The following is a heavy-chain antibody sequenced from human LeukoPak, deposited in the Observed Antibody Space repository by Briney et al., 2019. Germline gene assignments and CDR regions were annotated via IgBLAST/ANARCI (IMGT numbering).Heavy chain of an antibody. J-gene: IGHJ4*02. CDR2: IRYDGSNK. CDR1: GFTFSSYG. Sequence: SGGSLRLSCAASGFTFSSYGMHWVRQAPGKGLEWVAFIRYDGSNKYYADSVKGRFTISRDNSKNTLYLQMNSLRAEDTAVYYCAKDVYYGSGSSSGQDYWGQGTLDTVSS. D-gene: IGHD3-10*01. V-gene: IGHV3-30*02. CDR3: AKDVYYGSGSSSGQDY.